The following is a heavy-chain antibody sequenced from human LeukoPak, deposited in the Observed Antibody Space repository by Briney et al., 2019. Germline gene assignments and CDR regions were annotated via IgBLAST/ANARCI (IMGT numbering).Heavy chain of an antibody. V-gene: IGHV3-74*01. CDR1: GFTFSSYW. CDR3: AKGSGWYGLYFDY. CDR2: INSDGSST. J-gene: IGHJ4*02. D-gene: IGHD6-19*01. Sequence: GGSLRLSCAASGFTFSSYWMHWVRQAPGKGLVWVSRINSDGSSTSYADSVKGRFTISRDNSKNTLYLQMNSLRAEDTAVYYCAKGSGWYGLYFDYWGQGTLVTVSS.